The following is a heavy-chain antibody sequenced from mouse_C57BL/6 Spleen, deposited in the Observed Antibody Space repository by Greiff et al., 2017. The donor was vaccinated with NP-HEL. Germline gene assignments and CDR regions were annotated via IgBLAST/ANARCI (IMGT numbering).Heavy chain of an antibody. J-gene: IGHJ2*01. Sequence: EVMLVESGGDLVKPGGSLKLSCAASGFTFSSYGMSWVRQTPDKRLEWVATISSGGSYTYYPDSVKGRFTISRDNAKNTLYLQMSSLKSEDTAMYYCARKYGSSRPLDYWGQGTTLTVSS. V-gene: IGHV5-6*01. CDR2: ISSGGSYT. D-gene: IGHD1-1*01. CDR1: GFTFSSYG. CDR3: ARKYGSSRPLDY.